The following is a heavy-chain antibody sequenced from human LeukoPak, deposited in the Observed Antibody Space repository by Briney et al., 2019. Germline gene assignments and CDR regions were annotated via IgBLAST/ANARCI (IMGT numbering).Heavy chain of an antibody. Sequence: GGSLRLSCAASGFTFSSYSMNWVRQAPGKGLEWVSSISSSSSYIYYADSVKGRFTNSRDNAKNSLYLQMNSLRAEDTAVYYCARDFTTYYYDSPTLPLYYMDVWGKGTTVTVSS. V-gene: IGHV3-21*01. CDR1: GFTFSSYS. J-gene: IGHJ6*03. D-gene: IGHD3-22*01. CDR3: ARDFTTYYYDSPTLPLYYMDV. CDR2: ISSSSSYI.